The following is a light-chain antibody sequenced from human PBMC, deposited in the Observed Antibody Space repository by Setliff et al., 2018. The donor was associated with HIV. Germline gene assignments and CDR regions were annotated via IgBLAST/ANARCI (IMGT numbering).Light chain of an antibody. CDR2: EVK. J-gene: IGLJ1*01. V-gene: IGLV2-14*01. CDR3: SSYAITNTLP. Sequence: QSVLAQPASVSGSPGQSITISCTGTSSDVGGYSYVSWYQQRPGRAPKLIIYEVKNRPSGVSSRFSGSKSGNTASLTISGLQAEDEADYYCSSYAITNTLPFGTGTKVTVL. CDR1: SSDVGGYSY.